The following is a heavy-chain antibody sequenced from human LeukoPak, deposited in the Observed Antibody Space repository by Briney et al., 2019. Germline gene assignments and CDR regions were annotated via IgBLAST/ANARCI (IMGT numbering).Heavy chain of an antibody. J-gene: IGHJ6*02. CDR3: ARNGDYGAGYYGMDV. D-gene: IGHD4-17*01. Sequence: GASVKVSCKASGYTFTNYYVHWVRQAPGQGLEWVGWINPNSGGTNYAQNFQGRVTLTRDTSISTAYMELSRLRSDDTAVYYCARNGDYGAGYYGMDVWGQGTTVTVSS. CDR2: INPNSGGT. CDR1: GYTFTNYY. V-gene: IGHV1-2*02.